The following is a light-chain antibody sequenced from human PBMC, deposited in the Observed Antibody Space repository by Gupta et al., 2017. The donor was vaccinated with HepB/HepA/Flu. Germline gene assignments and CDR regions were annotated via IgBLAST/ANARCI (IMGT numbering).Light chain of an antibody. V-gene: IGKV3-15*01. J-gene: IGKJ1*01. CDR2: GAS. CDR3: QQYNDWLA. CDR1: QSVSSS. Sequence: EIVMTQSPSTLSVSPGERATLSCRASQSVSSSLAWYQQKPGKAPKLLIYGASTRANGIPARFSGSGSGTDFTLSISSLQSEDFAVYYCQQYNDWLAFGQGTKVEIK.